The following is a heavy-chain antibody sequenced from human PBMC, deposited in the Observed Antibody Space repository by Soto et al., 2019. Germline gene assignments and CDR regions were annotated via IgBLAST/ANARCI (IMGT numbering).Heavy chain of an antibody. V-gene: IGHV4-4*02. Sequence: QVPLQESGPGLVKPSGTLSLTCAVSGGSISSSNWWSWVRQPPGKGLEWVGEIYHSGSTNYNPSLKSRVTISIDKSKTQFSLKLSSVTAADTAVYYCARSPPGSYSTPYYYYGMDVWGQGTTVTVSS. CDR3: ARSPPGSYSTPYYYYGMDV. CDR1: GGSISSSNW. D-gene: IGHD1-26*01. J-gene: IGHJ6*02. CDR2: IYHSGST.